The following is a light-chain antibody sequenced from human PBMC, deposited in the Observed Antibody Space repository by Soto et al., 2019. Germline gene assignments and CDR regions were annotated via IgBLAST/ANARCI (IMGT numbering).Light chain of an antibody. CDR2: AAS. J-gene: IGKJ4*01. CDR1: QDVDTY. V-gene: IGKV1-12*01. Sequence: DIQMTQSPSSVSASVGDRVTITCRASQDVDTYLSWYQLKPGNAPNHLIYAASSLQSEVPSRFSGSGPGFDFPLTISSLQPEDFATYYRQQAKAFTLTFGGGTKGE. CDR3: QQAKAFTLT.